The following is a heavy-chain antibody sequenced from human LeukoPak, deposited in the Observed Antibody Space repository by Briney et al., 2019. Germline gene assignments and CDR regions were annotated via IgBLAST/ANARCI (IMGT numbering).Heavy chain of an antibody. CDR2: ISSSSSYI. CDR3: AAVLRYFDWLSLFDP. V-gene: IGHV3-11*06. J-gene: IGHJ5*02. CDR1: RFTFSDYY. D-gene: IGHD3-9*01. Sequence: GGSLRLSCAASRFTFSDYYMSWIRQAPGKGLEWVSSISSSSSYIYYADSVKGRFTISRDNAKNSLYLQMNSLRAEDTAVYYCAAVLRYFDWLSLFDPWGQGTLVTVSS.